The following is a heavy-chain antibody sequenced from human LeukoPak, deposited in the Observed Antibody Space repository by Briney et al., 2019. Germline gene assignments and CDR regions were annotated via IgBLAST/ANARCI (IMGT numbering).Heavy chain of an antibody. D-gene: IGHD6-19*01. J-gene: IGHJ4*02. CDR3: ARARAVAGTPKY. CDR2: ISSSSSYI. Sequence: GGSLRLSCAAPGFTFSSYSMNWVRQAPGKGLEWVSSISSSSSYIYYADSVKGRFTISRDNAKNSLYLQMNSLRAEDTAVYYCARARAVAGTPKYWGQGTLVTVSS. CDR1: GFTFSSYS. V-gene: IGHV3-21*01.